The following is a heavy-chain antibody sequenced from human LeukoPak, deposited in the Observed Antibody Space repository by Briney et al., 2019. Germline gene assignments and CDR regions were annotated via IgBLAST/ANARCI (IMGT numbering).Heavy chain of an antibody. CDR1: AFSIISYY. J-gene: IGHJ4*02. Sequence: SETLSLTCSVSAFSIISYYWGWIRQPPGKGLEGSGYIYYSGSTNYNHSLKSRVTISVDTSKKQFYMKLSSVTAADTAVYYCARGRGATRYYYFEYWGQGTLATVSS. V-gene: IGHV4-59*01. CDR3: ARGRGATRYYYFEY. CDR2: IYYSGST. D-gene: IGHD5-24*01.